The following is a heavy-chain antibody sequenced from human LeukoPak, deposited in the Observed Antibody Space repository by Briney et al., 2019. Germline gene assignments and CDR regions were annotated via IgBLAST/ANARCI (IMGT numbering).Heavy chain of an antibody. Sequence: PGGSLKLSCEASGYTFNRYAMSWVRQAPGKGLEWVSSIGGSGDSTYYADSVKGRFTISRDNSKSTLYLQMNSLRAEETAVYYCAKDPPPLHVWLKVRNNWCVRWGQGTLVTVSS. CDR2: IGGSGDST. CDR3: AKDPPPLHVWLKVRNNWCVR. J-gene: IGHJ5*02. D-gene: IGHD3-9*01. CDR1: GYTFNRYA. V-gene: IGHV3-23*01.